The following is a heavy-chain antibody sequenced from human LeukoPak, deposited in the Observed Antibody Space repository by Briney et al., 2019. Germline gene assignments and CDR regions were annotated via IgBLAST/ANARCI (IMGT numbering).Heavy chain of an antibody. CDR3: AREPRHYGSGIPEGMDV. D-gene: IGHD3-10*01. CDR2: ITGSSSTI. J-gene: IGHJ6*04. V-gene: IGHV3-48*01. Sequence: PGGSLRLSCAASGFTFSTYAMNWVRQAPGKGLEWVSYITGSSSTIYYADSVKGRFTISRDNAKNSLYLQMNSLRAEDTAVYYCAREPRHYGSGIPEGMDVWGKGTTVTVSS. CDR1: GFTFSTYA.